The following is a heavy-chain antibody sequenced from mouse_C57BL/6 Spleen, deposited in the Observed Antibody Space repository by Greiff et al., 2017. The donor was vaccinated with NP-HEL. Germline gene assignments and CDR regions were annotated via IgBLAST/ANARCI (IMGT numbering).Heavy chain of an antibody. J-gene: IGHJ2*01. CDR3: ARDLQLGFDD. CDR1: GFTFSDYY. Sequence: EVKLVESEGGLVQPGSSMKLSCTASGFTFSDYYMAWVRQVPEKGLEWVAYINYDGSSTYYLDSLKSRFIISRDNAKNILYLQMSSLKSEDTATYYCARDLQLGFDDWGQGTTLTVSS. D-gene: IGHD4-1*02. CDR2: INYDGSST. V-gene: IGHV5-16*01.